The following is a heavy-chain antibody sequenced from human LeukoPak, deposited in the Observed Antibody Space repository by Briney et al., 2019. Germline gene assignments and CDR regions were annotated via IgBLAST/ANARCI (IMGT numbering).Heavy chain of an antibody. CDR2: IYTSGST. J-gene: IGHJ4*02. CDR3: ARSHRHYYDSNGYLDY. Sequence: SETLSLTCTVSGGSIGTYYWSWIRQPAGKRLEWIGRIYTSGSTNYNPSLKSRVTISVDTSKSHFSLKLSSVTAADTAVYYCARSHRHYYDSNGYLDYWGQGTLVTVSS. D-gene: IGHD3-22*01. CDR1: GGSIGTYY. V-gene: IGHV4-4*07.